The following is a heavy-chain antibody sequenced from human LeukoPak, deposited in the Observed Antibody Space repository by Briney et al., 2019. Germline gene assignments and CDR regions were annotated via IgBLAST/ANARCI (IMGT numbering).Heavy chain of an antibody. Sequence: GGSLRLSCAASGFTFNSYTMNWVRQAPGKGLEWVSAISSSSSYIYYADSVKGRFTISRDNSKNTLYLQMNSLRAEDTAVYYCAKDRGSELDPWGQGTLVTVSS. CDR1: GFTFNSYT. CDR2: ISSSSSYI. CDR3: AKDRGSELDP. J-gene: IGHJ5*02. V-gene: IGHV3-21*01. D-gene: IGHD6-25*01.